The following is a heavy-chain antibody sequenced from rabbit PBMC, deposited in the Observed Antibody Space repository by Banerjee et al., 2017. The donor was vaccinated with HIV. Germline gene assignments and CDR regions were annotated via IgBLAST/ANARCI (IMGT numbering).Heavy chain of an antibody. CDR2: IYTGSSGST. J-gene: IGHJ6*01. CDR1: GFSFSSSYY. D-gene: IGHD4-1*01. V-gene: IGHV1S40*01. CDR3: ARDLAGVIGWNFGL. Sequence: QSLEESGGDLVKPGASLTLTCTASGFSFSSSYYMCWVRQAPGKGLEWIACIYTGSSGSTYYASWANGRFTISKTSSTTVTLQMTSLTAADTATYFCARDLAGVIGWNFGLWGPGTLVTVS.